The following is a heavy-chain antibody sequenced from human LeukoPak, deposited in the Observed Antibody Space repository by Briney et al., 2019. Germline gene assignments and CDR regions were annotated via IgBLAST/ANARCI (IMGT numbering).Heavy chain of an antibody. D-gene: IGHD3-10*01. CDR1: GGSFSGYY. CDR3: AGGSPISYYYDSGSYWVY. V-gene: IGHV4-34*01. J-gene: IGHJ4*02. Sequence: PSETLSLTCAVYGGSFSGYYWSWIRQPPGKGLEWIGEINHSGSTNYNPSLKSRVTISVDTSKNQFSLKLSSVTAADTAVYYCAGGSPISYYYDSGSYWVYWGQGTLVTVSS. CDR2: INHSGST.